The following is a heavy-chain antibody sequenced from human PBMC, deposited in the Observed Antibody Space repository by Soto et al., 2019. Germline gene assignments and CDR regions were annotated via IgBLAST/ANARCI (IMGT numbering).Heavy chain of an antibody. V-gene: IGHV3-21*01. CDR3: ARDAEFGRNYYFGMDV. CDR2: ISKSDSRI. D-gene: IGHD3-10*01. Sequence: EVQLVESGGGLVKPGGSLRLSCAASGFSFSDYRMTWVRQAPGKGLEWVSSISKSDSRIYYSDSMRGRFTTSRDNAQKSMDLQMDSLRVEDTAVYFCARDAEFGRNYYFGMDVWGQGTTVTVSS. J-gene: IGHJ6*02. CDR1: GFSFSDYR.